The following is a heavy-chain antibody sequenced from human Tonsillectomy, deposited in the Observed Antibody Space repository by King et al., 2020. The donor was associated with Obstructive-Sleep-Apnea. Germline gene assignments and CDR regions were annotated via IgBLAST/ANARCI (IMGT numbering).Heavy chain of an antibody. CDR2: IGSKANNDAT. J-gene: IGHJ4*02. CDR1: GFTFIGSA. CDR3: AGGTGWTAPGY. V-gene: IGHV3-73*01. D-gene: IGHD3/OR15-3a*01. Sequence: VQLVESGGGLVQPGGSLKLSCETSGFTFIGSAMHWVRQASGQGLEWVGHIGSKANNDATAYAASLEGSCTISRDDSKNTAYLQMNSLKTEHSAVYYCAGGTGWTAPGYWGQGTLVTVSS.